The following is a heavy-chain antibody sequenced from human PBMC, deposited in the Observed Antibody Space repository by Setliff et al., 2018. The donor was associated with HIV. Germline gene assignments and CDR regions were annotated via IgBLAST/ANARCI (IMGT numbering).Heavy chain of an antibody. CDR1: GDSIRGYY. V-gene: IGHV4-59*08. Sequence: PSETLSLTCTVSGDSIRGYYWSWIRQPPGKGLEWMGHVFYTGFAAYNPSLKSRLTISVDTSKSQFSLRLTSVTAADTAIYYCARQVSIPGVAITPVDYGGQGALVTVSS. CDR3: ARQVSIPGVAITPVDY. CDR2: VFYTGFA. D-gene: IGHD5-12*01. J-gene: IGHJ4*02.